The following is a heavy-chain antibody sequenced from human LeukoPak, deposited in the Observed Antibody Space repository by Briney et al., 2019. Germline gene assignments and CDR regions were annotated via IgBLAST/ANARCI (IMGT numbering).Heavy chain of an antibody. V-gene: IGHV3-23*01. CDR1: GFTFSSYA. Sequence: GGSLRLSCAASGFTFSSYAMSWVRQAPGKGLEWVSGISGSGGSTYYADSVKGRFTISRDNSKNTLYLQMNSLRAEDTAVYYCAKDWGYGSGIHFDYWGQGTLVTVSS. CDR3: AKDWGYGSGIHFDY. CDR2: ISGSGGST. J-gene: IGHJ4*02. D-gene: IGHD3-10*01.